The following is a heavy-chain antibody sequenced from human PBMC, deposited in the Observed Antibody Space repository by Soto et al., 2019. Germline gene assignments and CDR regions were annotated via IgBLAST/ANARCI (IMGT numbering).Heavy chain of an antibody. D-gene: IGHD4-17*01. CDR2: IWYDGSNK. J-gene: IGHJ5*02. CDR1: GFTFSSYG. CDR3: ARDKNYGDYVRAWGGWFDP. Sequence: QVQLVESGGGVVQPGRSLRLSCAASGFTFSSYGMHWVRQAPGKGLEWVAVIWYDGSNKYYADSVKGRFTISRDNSKNTLYLQMNSLRAEDTAVYYCARDKNYGDYVRAWGGWFDPWGQGTLVTVSS. V-gene: IGHV3-33*01.